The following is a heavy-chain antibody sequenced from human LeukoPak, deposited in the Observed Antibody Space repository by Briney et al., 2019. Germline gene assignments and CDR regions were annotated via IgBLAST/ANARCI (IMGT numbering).Heavy chain of an antibody. J-gene: IGHJ4*02. D-gene: IGHD4-17*01. CDR3: ARTPPDYGIDY. V-gene: IGHV1-18*01. CDR1: GYTFTSYG. CDR2: ISAYNGNT. Sequence: GASVTVSFTASGYTFTSYGISWVRQAPGQGLEWMGWISAYNGNTNYAQKFQGRITMTKSTSISTAYMGLSDLESEDTAVYYCARTPPDYGIDYWGQGTLVTVSS.